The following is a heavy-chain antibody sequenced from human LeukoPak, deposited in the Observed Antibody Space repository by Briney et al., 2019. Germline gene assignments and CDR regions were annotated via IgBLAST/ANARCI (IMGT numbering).Heavy chain of an antibody. CDR2: ISGSGGST. V-gene: IGHV3-23*01. CDR3: AKDTKWLVVYYFDY. D-gene: IGHD6-19*01. J-gene: IGHJ4*02. CDR1: GFTFSSYA. Sequence: PGGSLRLSCAASGFTFSSYAMSWVRQAPGKGLEWVSAISGSGGSTYYADSVKGRFTISRDNSKNTLYLQLNSLRAEDTAVYYCAKDTKWLVVYYFDYWGQGTLVTVSS.